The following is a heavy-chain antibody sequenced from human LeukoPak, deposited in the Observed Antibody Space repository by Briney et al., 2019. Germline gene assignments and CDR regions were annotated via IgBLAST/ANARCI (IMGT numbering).Heavy chain of an antibody. CDR1: GGTFSSYA. D-gene: IGHD5-18*01. CDR3: ASRLDTAMVSYYFDY. CDR2: IIPIFGTA. V-gene: IGHV1-69*13. J-gene: IGHJ4*02. Sequence: SVKVSCKASGGTFSSYAISWVRQAPGQGLEWMGGIIPIFGTANYAQKFQGRVTITADESTSTAHMELSSLRSEDTAVYYCASRLDTAMVSYYFDYWGQGTLVTVSS.